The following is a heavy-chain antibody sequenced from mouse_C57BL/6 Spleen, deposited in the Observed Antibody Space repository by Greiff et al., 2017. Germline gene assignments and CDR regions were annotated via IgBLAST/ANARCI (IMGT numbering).Heavy chain of an antibody. CDR1: GYSITSCYY. J-gene: IGHJ1*03. Sequence: EVQLVESGPGLVKPSQSLSLTCSVTGYSITSCYYWNWIRQFPGNKLEWMDYISYDGSNNYNQSLKKLISITRDTSKNQFFLKLNSLTTEDTATYYCARARYGSSPYWYFDVWGTGTTVTVSS. V-gene: IGHV3-6*01. D-gene: IGHD1-1*01. CDR2: ISYDGSN. CDR3: ARARYGSSPYWYFDV.